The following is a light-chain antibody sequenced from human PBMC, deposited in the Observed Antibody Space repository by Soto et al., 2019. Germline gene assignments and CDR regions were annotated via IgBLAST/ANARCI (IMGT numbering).Light chain of an antibody. J-gene: IGLJ3*02. CDR3: SSYTSSSTLRWV. Sequence: QSVLTQPASVSGSPGQSITISCTGTSSDVGSYNYVSWYQHHPGKAPKLMIYEVSDRPSAVSNRFSGSKSGNTASLNISGLQAEDEADYYCSSYTSSSTLRWVFGGGTKLTVL. CDR1: SSDVGSYNY. V-gene: IGLV2-14*01. CDR2: EVS.